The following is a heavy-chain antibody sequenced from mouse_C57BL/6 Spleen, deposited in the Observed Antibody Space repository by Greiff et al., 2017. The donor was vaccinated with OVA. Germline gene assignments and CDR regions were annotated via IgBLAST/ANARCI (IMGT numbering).Heavy chain of an antibody. D-gene: IGHD4-1*01. Sequence: QVQLKESGAELVRPGTSVKVSCKASGYAFTNYLLEWVKQRPGQGLEWIGVINPGSGGTNYNEKFKGKATLTADKSSSTAYMQLISLTSEDSAVYFCARDWDLYYAMDYWGQGTSVTVSS. CDR1: GYAFTNYL. V-gene: IGHV1-54*01. CDR2: INPGSGGT. CDR3: ARDWDLYYAMDY. J-gene: IGHJ4*01.